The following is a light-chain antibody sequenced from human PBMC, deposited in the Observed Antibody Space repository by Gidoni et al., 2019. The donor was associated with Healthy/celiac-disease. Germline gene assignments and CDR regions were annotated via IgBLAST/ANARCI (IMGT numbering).Light chain of an antibody. CDR1: SSAVVGYNY. CDR2: KVS. V-gene: IGLV2-14*01. CDR3: SSYTSSSTPGV. J-gene: IGLJ2*01. Sequence: QSALTPPAPMSGSPGQSITISCTGTSSAVVGYNYVSWYQQHPGKAPKLMMYKVSTRPAGVCNRFSGSKSGNTASLTISGLQDEDEADYDCSSYTSSSTPGVFGGGTKLTVL.